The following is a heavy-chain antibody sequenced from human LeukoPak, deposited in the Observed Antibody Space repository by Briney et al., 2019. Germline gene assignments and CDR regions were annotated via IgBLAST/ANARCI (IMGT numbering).Heavy chain of an antibody. CDR1: GFIFSNYA. D-gene: IGHD5-24*01. Sequence: GGSLRLSCEASGFIFSNYAMHWVRKAPGKGLEWVAVISYEGNNKYYADSVKGRFTISRDSSKNTLYLQMNSLRAEDTAVYYCARDGGKDGYNYYFDFWGQGALVTVSS. CDR2: ISYEGNNK. CDR3: ARDGGKDGYNYYFDF. V-gene: IGHV3-30-3*01. J-gene: IGHJ4*02.